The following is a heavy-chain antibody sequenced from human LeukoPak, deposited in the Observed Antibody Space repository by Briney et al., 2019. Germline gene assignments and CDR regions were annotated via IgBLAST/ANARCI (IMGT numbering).Heavy chain of an antibody. D-gene: IGHD1-26*01. CDR2: IYPGDSDT. CDR3: ARGSGSYHTAYMN. CDR1: GYSFTSYW. Sequence: GESLKISCKGSGYSFTSYWIGLVRQMPGKSLEWMGIIYPGDSDTRYSPSFQGQVTISADKSLSTAYLQWSSLKASDTAMYYCARGSGSYHTAYMNWGQGSPVTVSS. V-gene: IGHV5-51*01. J-gene: IGHJ4*02.